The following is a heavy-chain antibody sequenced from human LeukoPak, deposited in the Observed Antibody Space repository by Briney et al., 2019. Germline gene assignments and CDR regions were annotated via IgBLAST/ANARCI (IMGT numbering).Heavy chain of an antibody. J-gene: IGHJ3*02. CDR1: GGSISSYY. CDR2: IYYSGST. D-gene: IGHD3-22*01. V-gene: IGHV4-59*01. Sequence: PSETLSLTCTVSGGSISSYYWSWIRQPPGKGLEWIGYIYYSGSTNYNPSLKSRVTISVDTSKNQFSLKLSSVTAADTAVYYCARERVDSSDAFDIWGQGTMVTVSS. CDR3: ARERVDSSDAFDI.